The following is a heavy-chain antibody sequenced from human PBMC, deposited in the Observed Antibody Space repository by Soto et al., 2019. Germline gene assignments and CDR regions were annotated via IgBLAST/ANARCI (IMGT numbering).Heavy chain of an antibody. Sequence: ASVKVSCKASGYTFTSYYMHCVRQAPGQGLEWMGIINPSGGSTSYAQKFQGRVTMTRDTSTSTVYMELSSLRSEDTAVYYCATPYYDFWSGYWSYYYYGMDVWXQGTTVTVSS. V-gene: IGHV1-46*01. CDR3: ATPYYDFWSGYWSYYYYGMDV. D-gene: IGHD3-3*01. CDR1: GYTFTSYY. CDR2: INPSGGST. J-gene: IGHJ6*02.